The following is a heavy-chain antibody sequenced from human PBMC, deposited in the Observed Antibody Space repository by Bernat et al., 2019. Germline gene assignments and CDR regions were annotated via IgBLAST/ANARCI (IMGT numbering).Heavy chain of an antibody. J-gene: IGHJ6*02. V-gene: IGHV4-4*02. CDR1: GGSISRSNW. CDR2: IYHSGST. Sequence: QVQLQESGPGLVKPSGTLSLTCSVSGGSISRSNWWSWVRQPPGKGLEWIGEIYHSGSTNYNPSPKSGVTISVDQSKNQFSLKLSSVTAADTAVYYCARAGFWSGYLPPYYYYYGMDVWGQGTTVTVSS. CDR3: ARAGFWSGYLPPYYYYYGMDV. D-gene: IGHD3-3*01.